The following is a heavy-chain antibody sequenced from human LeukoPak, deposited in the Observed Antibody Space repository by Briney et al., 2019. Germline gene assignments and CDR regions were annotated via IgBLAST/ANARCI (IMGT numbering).Heavy chain of an antibody. V-gene: IGHV4-59*12. J-gene: IGHJ5*02. Sequence: SETLSLTCSVSGGSISSFFWSWIRQPPGKGLEWIGYIFYSGSTNYDPSLKSRVTISVDTSKNQFSLKLSSVTAADTAVYYCARDPSPYNWKPLNWFDPWGQGTLVTVSS. CDR2: IFYSGST. CDR1: GGSISSFF. D-gene: IGHD1-1*01. CDR3: ARDPSPYNWKPLNWFDP.